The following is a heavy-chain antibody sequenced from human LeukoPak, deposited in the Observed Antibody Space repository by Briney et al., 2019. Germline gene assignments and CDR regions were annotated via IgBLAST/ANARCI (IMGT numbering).Heavy chain of an antibody. Sequence: SETLSLTCDVYGGSLSPYYWTWIRQPPGKGLEWIGEIDHGGSTSYNPSLKSRATISLDKSMNQVFLKVNSVTAADTALYFCGRGRRDGDYFDSWGQGTLVTVSS. CDR3: GRGRRDGDYFDS. V-gene: IGHV4-34*01. CDR2: IDHGGST. J-gene: IGHJ4*02. CDR1: GGSLSPYY. D-gene: IGHD5-24*01.